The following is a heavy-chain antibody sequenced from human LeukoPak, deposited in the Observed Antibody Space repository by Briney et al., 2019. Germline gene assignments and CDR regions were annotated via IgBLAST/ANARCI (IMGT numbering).Heavy chain of an antibody. CDR2: ISSSSGYI. D-gene: IGHD3-16*01. CDR1: GFTFSTYT. Sequence: GGSLRLSCAASGFTFSTYTMNWVRQAPGKGLEWVSSISSSSGYIYYADSVKGRFTISRDNAKNSLYLQMNSLRAEDTALYYCARWGDRRGGAFDIWGQGTMVTVSS. J-gene: IGHJ3*02. V-gene: IGHV3-21*01. CDR3: ARWGDRRGGAFDI.